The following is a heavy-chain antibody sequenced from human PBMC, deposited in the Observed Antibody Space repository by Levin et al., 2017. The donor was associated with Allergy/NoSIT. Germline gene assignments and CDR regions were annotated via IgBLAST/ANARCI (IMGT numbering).Heavy chain of an antibody. V-gene: IGHV4-34*01. CDR2: INHSGST. Sequence: SETLSLTCAVYSGSFSGYYWSWIRQPPGKGLEWIGEINHSGSTNYNPSLKSRVTISVDTSKNQFSLKLSSVTAADTAVYYCARGWDSSGWFPAPHWYFDRWGRGTLVTVSS. J-gene: IGHJ2*01. CDR3: ARGWDSSGWFPAPHWYFDR. CDR1: SGSFSGYY. D-gene: IGHD6-19*01.